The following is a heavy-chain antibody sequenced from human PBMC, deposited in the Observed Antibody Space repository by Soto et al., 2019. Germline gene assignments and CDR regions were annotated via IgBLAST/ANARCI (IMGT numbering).Heavy chain of an antibody. V-gene: IGHV5-51*01. CDR3: ARQLSHICDS. CDR2: IKPGTSDI. J-gene: IGHJ4*02. D-gene: IGHD3-3*02. Sequence: GESLKISCTVVGYKFGRAWIGWVRQMPGKGLEWMGIIKPGTSDIRYSPSCRGHVTISADEAVSTAYLQWSSLKASDTAMYYCARQLSHICDSWGQGTLVTVSS. CDR1: GYKFGRAW.